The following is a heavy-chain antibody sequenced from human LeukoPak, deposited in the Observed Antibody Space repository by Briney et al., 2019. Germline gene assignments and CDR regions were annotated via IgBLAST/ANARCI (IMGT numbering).Heavy chain of an antibody. D-gene: IGHD6-6*01. Sequence: GGSLRLSCAASGFSITNHWMHWVRQAPGKGLVWVSCISTDGSIIRYADSVKGRFTISRDSAKNTLYLQMNSLRAEDTAVYYCARGSMSSGLDVWGQGTTVTVSS. J-gene: IGHJ6*02. V-gene: IGHV3-74*01. CDR3: ARGSMSSGLDV. CDR2: ISTDGSII. CDR1: GFSITNHW.